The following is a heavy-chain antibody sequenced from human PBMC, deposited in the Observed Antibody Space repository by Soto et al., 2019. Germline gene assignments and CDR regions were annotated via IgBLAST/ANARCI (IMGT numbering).Heavy chain of an antibody. J-gene: IGHJ6*03. Sequence: ASVKVSCKASSNTLTTFGISWVRQAPGQGLEWMGWISGYNGKTAYARKLQGRVTLTTDTPTSTAYMELRSLRSDDTAVYFCARSSARGSHGPDYNYMDVWGQGTTVTVSS. CDR3: ARSSARGSHGPDYNYMDV. CDR1: SNTLTTFG. CDR2: ISGYNGKT. D-gene: IGHD6-19*01. V-gene: IGHV1-18*04.